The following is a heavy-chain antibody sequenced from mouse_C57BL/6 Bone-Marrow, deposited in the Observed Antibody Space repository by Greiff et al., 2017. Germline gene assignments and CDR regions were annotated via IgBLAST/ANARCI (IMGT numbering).Heavy chain of an antibody. CDR3: TRNVFDY. J-gene: IGHJ2*01. D-gene: IGHD2-1*01. V-gene: IGHV5-9-1*02. Sequence: EVKLMESGEGLVKPGGSLKLSCAASGFTFSSYAMSWVRQTPEKRLEWVAYISSGGDYIYYADTVKGRSTISRDNARNTLYLQMSSLKSEDTAMYYCTRNVFDYWGQGTTLTVSS. CDR1: GFTFSSYA. CDR2: ISSGGDYI.